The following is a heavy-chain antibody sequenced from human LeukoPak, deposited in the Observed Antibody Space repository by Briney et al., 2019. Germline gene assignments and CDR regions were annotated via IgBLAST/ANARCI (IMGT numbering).Heavy chain of an antibody. CDR1: GFTFSRYA. CDR3: AGDSVWQVDLSPYHAFDI. CDR2: ISYDGSNK. D-gene: IGHD5-12*01. V-gene: IGHV3-30*04. Sequence: GRSLRLSCAASGFTFSRYAMHWVRQTPGRGLAWVTVISYDGSNKYYADSVKGRFTISRDNSKNTLYLQMNSLRAEDTAVYYCAGDSVWQVDLSPYHAFDIWGQGTMVTVSS. J-gene: IGHJ3*02.